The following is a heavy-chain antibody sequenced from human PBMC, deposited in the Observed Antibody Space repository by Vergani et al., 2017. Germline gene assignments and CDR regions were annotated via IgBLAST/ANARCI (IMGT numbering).Heavy chain of an antibody. CDR2: IYYSGST. D-gene: IGHD4-17*01. Sequence: QVQLQESGPGLVKPSQTLSLTCTVSGGSISSGGYYWSWIRQHPGKGLEWIGYIYYSGSTYYNPALKSRVTISVDTSKNQFSLKLSAVTAADTAVYYCVGDTVTRLFRWFDPWGQGTLVTVSS. CDR3: VGDTVTRLFRWFDP. CDR1: GGSISSGGYY. J-gene: IGHJ5*02. V-gene: IGHV4-31*03.